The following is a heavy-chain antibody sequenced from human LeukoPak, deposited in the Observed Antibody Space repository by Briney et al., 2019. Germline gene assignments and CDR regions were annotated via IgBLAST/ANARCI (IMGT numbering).Heavy chain of an antibody. CDR1: GFTFSSYD. Sequence: GGALRLSCAASGFTFSSYDMHWVRQATGKGLEWVSAIGTAGDTYYPGSVKGRFTISRENAKNSLCLQMNSLRAGDTAVYYCARGTRLGVVDYWGQGTLVTVSS. CDR3: ARGTRLGVVDY. CDR2: IGTAGDT. V-gene: IGHV3-13*01. J-gene: IGHJ4*02. D-gene: IGHD3-16*01.